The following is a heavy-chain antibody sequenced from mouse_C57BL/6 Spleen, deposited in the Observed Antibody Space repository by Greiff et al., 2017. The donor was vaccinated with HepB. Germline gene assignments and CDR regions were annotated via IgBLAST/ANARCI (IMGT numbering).Heavy chain of an antibody. V-gene: IGHV15-2*01. CDR3: ARSMDGYWYFDV. CDR2: ILPSIGRT. D-gene: IGHD2-10*02. CDR1: DSEVFPIAY. Sequence: QVQLQQSGSELRSPGSSVKLSCKDFDSEVFPIAYMSWVRQKPGHGFEWIGGILPSIGRTIYGEKFEDKATLDADTLSNTAYLELKSLTSEDSAIYYCARSMDGYWYFDVWGTGTTVTVSS. J-gene: IGHJ1*03.